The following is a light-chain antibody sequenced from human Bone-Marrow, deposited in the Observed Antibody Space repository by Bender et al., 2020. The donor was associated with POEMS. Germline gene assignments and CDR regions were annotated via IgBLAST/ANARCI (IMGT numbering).Light chain of an antibody. CDR2: DVN. Sequence: QSALTQPRSVSGSPGQSVTISCTGTSSDVGGYDYVSWYQQHPGKAPKLMIYDVNKRPSGVPDRFSGSKSGNTASLTISELQADDEADYYCCAYAGSYTYFFGSGTRVTVL. J-gene: IGLJ1*01. CDR3: CAYAGSYTYF. V-gene: IGLV2-11*01. CDR1: SSDVGGYDY.